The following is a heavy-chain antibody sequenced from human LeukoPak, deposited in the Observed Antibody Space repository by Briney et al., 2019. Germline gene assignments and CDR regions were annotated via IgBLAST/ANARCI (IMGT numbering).Heavy chain of an antibody. CDR2: IYYSGST. V-gene: IGHV4-39*07. Sequence: SETLSLTCTVSGGSISSSSYYWGWIRQPPGKGLEWIGSIYYSGSTYYNPSLKSRVTISVDTSKNQFSLKLSSVTAADTAVYYCVRRGGVQYYYTMDVWGQGTTVTVSS. CDR3: VRRGGVQYYYTMDV. J-gene: IGHJ6*02. CDR1: GGSISSSSYY. D-gene: IGHD3-16*01.